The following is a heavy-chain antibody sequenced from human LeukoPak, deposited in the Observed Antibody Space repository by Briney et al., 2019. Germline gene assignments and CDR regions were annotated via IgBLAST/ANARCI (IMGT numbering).Heavy chain of an antibody. CDR1: GFTFDDYA. J-gene: IGHJ4*02. CDR3: AKDSLDNYYDSSGYEGGYFDY. D-gene: IGHD3-22*01. CDR2: ISWNSGSI. Sequence: SGRSLRLSCAASGFTFDDYAMHWVRQAPGKGLEWVSGISWNSGSIGYADSVKGRFTISRDNAKNSLYLQMNSLRAEDTALYYCAKDSLDNYYDSSGYEGGYFDYWGQGTLVTVSS. V-gene: IGHV3-9*01.